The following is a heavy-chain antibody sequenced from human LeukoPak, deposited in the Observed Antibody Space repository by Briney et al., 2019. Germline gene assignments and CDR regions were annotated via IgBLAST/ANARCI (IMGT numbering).Heavy chain of an antibody. CDR3: ARVMAARREDLNWFDP. CDR1: GGSISSSGSY. Sequence: PSETLSLTCTVSGGSISSSGSYWGWIRQPPGKGLEWIGSVYYSGNTYNPSLKSRVTISVDTSKNQFSLNLTSVNAADTAIYYCARVMAARREDLNWFDPWGQGTLVTVSS. J-gene: IGHJ5*02. D-gene: IGHD6-6*01. V-gene: IGHV4-39*07. CDR2: VYYSGNT.